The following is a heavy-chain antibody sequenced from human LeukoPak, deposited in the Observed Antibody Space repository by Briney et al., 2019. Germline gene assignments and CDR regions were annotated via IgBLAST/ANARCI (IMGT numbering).Heavy chain of an antibody. V-gene: IGHV3-23*01. Sequence: GGSLRLSCAASGFTFSISVMSWVRQAPGKGLEWVSAITGSGGSTYYADSVKGRFTISRDNSKNTLYLQMNSLRAEDTAVYYCAKTPCSGGSCYSYHWGQGTLVTVSS. CDR2: ITGSGGST. CDR3: AKTPCSGGSCYSYH. D-gene: IGHD2-15*01. J-gene: IGHJ5*02. CDR1: GFTFSISV.